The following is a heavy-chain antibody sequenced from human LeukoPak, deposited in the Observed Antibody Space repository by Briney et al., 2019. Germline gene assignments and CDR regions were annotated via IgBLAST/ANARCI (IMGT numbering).Heavy chain of an antibody. J-gene: IGHJ4*02. Sequence: SETLSLSCTVSAGSIATYYWNWIRQPPGKGLEWIGYIYYSGNTNYNPSLKSRVTISVDTSKKQFSLRLTSVTAADTAVYYCARGCDSKSTYLYYWSQGTPVTVSS. CDR1: AGSIATYY. CDR3: ARGCDSKSTYLYY. CDR2: IYYSGNT. D-gene: IGHD2-21*02. V-gene: IGHV4-59*01.